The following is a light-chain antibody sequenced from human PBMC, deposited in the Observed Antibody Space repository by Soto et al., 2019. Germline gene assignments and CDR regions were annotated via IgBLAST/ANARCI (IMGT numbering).Light chain of an antibody. CDR1: QSVSSY. V-gene: IGKV3-11*01. CDR2: DAS. CDR3: QQRSNWPPK. Sequence: EIVLTQSPATLSLSPGERATLSCRASQSVSSYLAWYQQKPSQAPRLLIYDASNRATAIPARFSGSGSGTDFTLTISSLEPEDFAVYYCQQRSNWPPKFGQGTKVEIK. J-gene: IGKJ1*01.